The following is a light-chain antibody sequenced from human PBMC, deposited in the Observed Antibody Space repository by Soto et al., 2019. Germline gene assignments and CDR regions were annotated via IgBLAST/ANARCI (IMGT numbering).Light chain of an antibody. J-gene: IGKJ5*01. V-gene: IGKV3-20*01. CDR1: QSVFSY. CDR2: DVS. Sequence: EIVLTQSPATLSLSPGERATLSCRASQSVFSYLAWYQQKPGQAPRLLIYDVSNRATGIPDRFSGSGSGTDFTLTISRLEPEDFAVYYCQQYGSSPPGTFGQGTRLEIK. CDR3: QQYGSSPPGT.